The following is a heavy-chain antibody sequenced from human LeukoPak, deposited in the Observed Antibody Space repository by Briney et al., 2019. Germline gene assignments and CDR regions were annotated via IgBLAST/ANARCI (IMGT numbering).Heavy chain of an antibody. V-gene: IGHV3-21*01. J-gene: IGHJ4*02. D-gene: IGHD1-26*01. CDR1: GFTFSTYN. Sequence: PGGSLRLSCAASGFTFSTYNINWVRQAPGKGLEWVSSISSSSTYIYYADSVKGRFAISRDNAKNSLYLQMNSLRAEDTAVYYCARDTKDGWELLLSFDYWGQGTLVTVSS. CDR2: ISSSSTYI. CDR3: ARDTKDGWELLLSFDY.